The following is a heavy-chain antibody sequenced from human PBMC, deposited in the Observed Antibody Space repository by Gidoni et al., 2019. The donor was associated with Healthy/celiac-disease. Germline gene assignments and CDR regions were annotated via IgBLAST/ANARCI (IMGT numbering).Heavy chain of an antibody. Sequence: QVQLVQSGAEVKKPGSSVKVSCKASGGPFSSYTISWVRQAPGQGLEWMGRIIPILGIANYAQKFQGRVTITADKSTSTAYMELSSLRSEDTAVYYCARFITGTTLSAFDIWGQGTMVTVSS. CDR2: IIPILGIA. V-gene: IGHV1-69*02. J-gene: IGHJ3*02. CDR1: GGPFSSYT. CDR3: ARFITGTTLSAFDI. D-gene: IGHD1-7*01.